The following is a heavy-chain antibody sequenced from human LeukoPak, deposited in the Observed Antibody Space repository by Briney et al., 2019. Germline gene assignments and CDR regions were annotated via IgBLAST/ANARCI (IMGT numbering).Heavy chain of an antibody. D-gene: IGHD1-26*01. V-gene: IGHV3-23*01. Sequence: LSGGSLRLSCAASGFTFSNCAMSWVRQAPGKGLEWVSGTISSGGGTSYAHSVKGRFTISRDNSKNTLYLQMNSLRADDSAIYYCAKDFSGSSSWHRVDDWGQGTLVTVSS. J-gene: IGHJ4*02. CDR1: GFTFSNCA. CDR2: TISSGGGT. CDR3: AKDFSGSSSWHRVDD.